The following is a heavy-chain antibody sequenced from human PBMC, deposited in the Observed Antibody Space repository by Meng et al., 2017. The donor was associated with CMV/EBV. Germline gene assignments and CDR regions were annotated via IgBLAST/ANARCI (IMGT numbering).Heavy chain of an antibody. CDR3: ARGSYYDFWSGPRRFDP. CDR1: GYTFTSYD. Sequence: ASVKVSCKASGYTFTSYDINWVRQATGQGLEWMGWMNPNSGNTGYAQKFQGRVTITRNTSISTAYMELSSLRSEDMAVYYCARGSYYDFWSGPRRFDPWGQGTLVTVSS. J-gene: IGHJ5*02. D-gene: IGHD3-3*01. V-gene: IGHV1-8*03. CDR2: MNPNSGNT.